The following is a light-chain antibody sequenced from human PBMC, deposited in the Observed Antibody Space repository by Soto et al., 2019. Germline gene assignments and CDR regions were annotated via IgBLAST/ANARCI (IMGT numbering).Light chain of an antibody. CDR1: SSNIGNNY. V-gene: IGLV1-51*02. CDR2: ENN. CDR3: GTWDSSLSGVV. J-gene: IGLJ2*01. Sequence: QAVVTQPPSVSAAPGQKVTISCSGSSSNIGNNYVSWYQQLPGTVPKLLIFENNKRPSGIPDRFSGPQSDTSATLGITGLQSGDEADYYCGTWDSSLSGVVFGGGTKLTVL.